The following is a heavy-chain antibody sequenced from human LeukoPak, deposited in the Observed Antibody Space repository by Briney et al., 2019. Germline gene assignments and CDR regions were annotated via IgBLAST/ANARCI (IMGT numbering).Heavy chain of an antibody. CDR3: ARDPNGNYVGAFDFQR. D-gene: IGHD4-17*01. CDR1: GAASSKYA. Sequence: PGGCPRLSFKASGAASSKYALNVVVQIPRRGLDMGLHISGAGPYKADPVKGRSSISRDNYKNTLYLQMNSLRADDTAVYYCARDPNGNYVGAFDFQRWGQGTLVTVSS. V-gene: IGHV3-23*01. J-gene: IGHJ1*01. CDR2: ISGAGP.